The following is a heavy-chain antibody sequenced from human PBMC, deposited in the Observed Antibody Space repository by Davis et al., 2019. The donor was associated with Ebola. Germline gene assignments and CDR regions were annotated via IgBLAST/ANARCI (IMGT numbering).Heavy chain of an antibody. D-gene: IGHD3-3*01. CDR3: ARGFLRFDP. CDR1: GYTFTNYY. V-gene: IGHV1-46*01. CDR2: INPNDGRT. J-gene: IGHJ5*02. Sequence: ASVKVSCKASGYTFTNYYMHWVRQAPGQGLEWMGMINPNDGRTIYAQKFQGRVTMTRDTSTSTVYMELSSLRSEDTAVYYCARGFLRFDPWGQGTLVTVSS.